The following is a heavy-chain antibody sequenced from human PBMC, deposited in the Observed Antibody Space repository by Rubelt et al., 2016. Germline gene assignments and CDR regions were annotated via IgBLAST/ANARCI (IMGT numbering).Heavy chain of an antibody. D-gene: IGHD4-23*01. J-gene: IGHJ4*02. V-gene: IGHV3-74*03. Sequence: LVQPGGSLRLSCSASGFTFSRYWMHWVRQVPGKGLVWVSRIDIDGRSTTYADSVKGRFTISRDNAKNTLYLQMNSLRAEDTAVYYCARDRDIYGGNSADYWGQGTLVTVSS. CDR1: GFTFSRYW. CDR2: IDIDGRST. CDR3: ARDRDIYGGNSADY.